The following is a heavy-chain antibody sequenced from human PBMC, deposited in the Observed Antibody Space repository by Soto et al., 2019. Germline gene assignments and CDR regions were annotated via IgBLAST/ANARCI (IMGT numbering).Heavy chain of an antibody. J-gene: IGHJ4*02. V-gene: IGHV1-18*01. CDR1: GYTFSNYG. CDR3: AGGGGYYGSGTYPFDY. Sequence: QVQLVQSGAEVKKPGASVKVSCKTSGYTFSNYGIAWVRQAPGQSLEWMGWISVYNYNTNYAQKLQGRVTMTRDISTSTAKRELRSLISDDTAVYYWAGGGGYYGSGTYPFDYWGQGTLVTVSS. CDR2: ISVYNYNT. D-gene: IGHD3-10*01.